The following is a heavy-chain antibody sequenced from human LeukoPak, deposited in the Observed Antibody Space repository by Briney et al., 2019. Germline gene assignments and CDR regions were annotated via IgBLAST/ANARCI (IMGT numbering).Heavy chain of an antibody. D-gene: IGHD4-17*01. V-gene: IGHV5-51*01. Sequence: GESLKISCKGSGYSFTSYWIGWVRQMPGKGLEWMGIIYPVDSDTRYSPSFQGQVTISADKSISTAYLQWSSLKASDTAMYYCASYGDDYGDYDPFDIWGQGTMVTVSS. CDR2: IYPVDSDT. J-gene: IGHJ3*02. CDR1: GYSFTSYW. CDR3: ASYGDDYGDYDPFDI.